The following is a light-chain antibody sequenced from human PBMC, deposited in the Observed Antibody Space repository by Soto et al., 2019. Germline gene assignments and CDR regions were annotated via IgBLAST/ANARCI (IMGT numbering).Light chain of an antibody. Sequence: QSALTQPASVSGSPGQSITISCTGTYSDVGGYNYVSWYQQHSGKAPKLIIYEVSNRPSGVSHRFSGSRSGSTASLTISGLQADDEADYYCTSYTTSSTGVFGGGTQLTVL. CDR1: YSDVGGYNY. CDR3: TSYTTSSTGV. J-gene: IGLJ3*02. CDR2: EVS. V-gene: IGLV2-14*01.